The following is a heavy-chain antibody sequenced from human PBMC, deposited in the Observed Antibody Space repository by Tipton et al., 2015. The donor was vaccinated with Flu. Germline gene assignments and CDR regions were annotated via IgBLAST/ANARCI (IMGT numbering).Heavy chain of an antibody. D-gene: IGHD7-27*01. CDR2: ISSGASTI. Sequence: SLRLSCAASGFTFSNYEMNWVRQAPGKGLEWLSYISSGASTISYADSVRGRFTISRDNAKKSLSLQLNSLRAEDTAIYYCATLTGDDYWGQGILVTVSS. CDR3: ATLTGDDY. J-gene: IGHJ4*02. V-gene: IGHV3-48*03. CDR1: GFTFSNYE.